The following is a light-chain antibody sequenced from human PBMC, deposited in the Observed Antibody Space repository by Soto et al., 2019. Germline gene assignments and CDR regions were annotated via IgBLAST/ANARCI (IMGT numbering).Light chain of an antibody. CDR2: EVT. CDR3: ATWDRSLTVV. J-gene: IGLJ2*01. Sequence: QSALTQPASVSGSPGQSITISCTGTRRDVGGYNYVSWYQQYPGKSPKLLIYEVTHRPSGVSNRFSGSKSGTSATLGLTGLQTGDEADYYCATWDRSLTVVFGGGTQLTV. CDR1: RRDVGGYNY. V-gene: IGLV2-14*01.